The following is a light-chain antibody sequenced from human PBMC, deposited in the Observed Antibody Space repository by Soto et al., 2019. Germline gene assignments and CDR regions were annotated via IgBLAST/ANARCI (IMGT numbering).Light chain of an antibody. V-gene: IGLV1-40*01. CDR2: GNS. CDR1: SSNIGAGYD. J-gene: IGLJ2*01. CDR3: QSYDSSLSGSNVV. Sequence: QSALMQPPSVSGAPGQRVTISCTGSSSNIGAGYDVHWYQQLPGTAPKLLIYGNSNRPSGVPDRFSGSKSGTSASLAITGLQAEDEADYYCQSYDSSLSGSNVVFGGGTKLTVL.